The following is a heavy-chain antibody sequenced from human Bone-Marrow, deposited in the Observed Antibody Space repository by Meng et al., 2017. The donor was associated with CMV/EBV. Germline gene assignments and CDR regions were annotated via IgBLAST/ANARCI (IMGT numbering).Heavy chain of an antibody. J-gene: IGHJ5*02. V-gene: IGHV4-30-4*08. Sequence: SGGSFNSGDACWSWIRQPPGKGLEWIGHIYYSGSAYHTYINPSLRGRISISVDTSKNHLSLMLNSVTAADTAVYFCARGHILEWFDPWGRGTLVTVSS. CDR2: IYYSGSAYHT. CDR3: ARGHILEWFDP. CDR1: GGSFNSGDAC. D-gene: IGHD3-3*02.